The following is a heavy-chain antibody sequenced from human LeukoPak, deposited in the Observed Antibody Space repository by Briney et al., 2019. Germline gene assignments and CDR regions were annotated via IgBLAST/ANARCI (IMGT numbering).Heavy chain of an antibody. CDR3: ARAHGDYWRPLSPGHNWFDP. Sequence: SETLSLTCAVYGGSFSGYYWSWIRQPPGKGLEWIGYIYHSGSTCYNPSLKSRVTISVDRSKNQFSLKLSSVTAADTAVYYCARAHGDYWRPLSPGHNWFDPWGQGTLVTVSS. CDR1: GGSFSGYY. CDR2: IYHSGST. D-gene: IGHD4-17*01. J-gene: IGHJ5*02. V-gene: IGHV4-34*01.